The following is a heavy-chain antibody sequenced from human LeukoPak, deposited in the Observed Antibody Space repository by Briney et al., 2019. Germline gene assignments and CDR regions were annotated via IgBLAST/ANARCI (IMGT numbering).Heavy chain of an antibody. V-gene: IGHV3-23*01. J-gene: IGHJ4*02. CDR3: ARDHDVYYYGSGF. D-gene: IGHD3-10*01. Sequence: GGTLRLSCAASGFTFSSYGMSWVRQAPGKGLEWVSAISGSGGSTYYADSVKGRFTISRDNAKNSLYLQMNSLRAEDTAVYYCARDHDVYYYGSGFWGQGTLVTVSS. CDR1: GFTFSSYG. CDR2: ISGSGGST.